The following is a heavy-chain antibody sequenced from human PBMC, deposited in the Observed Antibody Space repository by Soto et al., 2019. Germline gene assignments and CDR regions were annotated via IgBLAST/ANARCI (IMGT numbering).Heavy chain of an antibody. CDR1: GGSISSSSYY. Sequence: QLQLQESGPGLVKPSETLSLTCTVSGGSISSSSYYWGWIRQPPGKGLEWIGSIYYSGCTYYNPSLKSRVTISVDTSENQFSLKLSSVTAADTAVYYCASSYGDYVSYWGQGTLVTVSS. CDR3: ASSYGDYVSY. V-gene: IGHV4-39*01. D-gene: IGHD4-17*01. J-gene: IGHJ4*02. CDR2: IYYSGCT.